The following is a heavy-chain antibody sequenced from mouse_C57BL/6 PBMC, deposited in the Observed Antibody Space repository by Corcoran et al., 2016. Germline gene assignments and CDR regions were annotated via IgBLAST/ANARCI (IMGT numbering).Heavy chain of an antibody. V-gene: IGHV1-80*01. CDR3: ARRGGSSYYFDY. CDR1: GYAFSSYW. J-gene: IGHJ2*01. Sequence: QVQLQQSGAELVKPGASVKISCKASGYAFSSYWMNWVKQRPGKGLEWIGQIYPGDGDTNYNGKFKGKATLTADKSSSTAYMQLSSLTSEDSAVYFCARRGGSSYYFDYWGQGTTLTVSS. CDR2: IYPGDGDT. D-gene: IGHD1-1*01.